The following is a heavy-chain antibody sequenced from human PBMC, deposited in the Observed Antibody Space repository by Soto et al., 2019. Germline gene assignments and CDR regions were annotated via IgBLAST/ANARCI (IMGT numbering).Heavy chain of an antibody. CDR2: INHSGST. D-gene: IGHD6-19*01. Sequence: SETLSLTCAVYGGSFSGYYWSWIRQPPGKGLEWIGEINHSGSTNYNPSLKSRVTISVDTSKNQFSLKLSSVTAADTAVYYCARVHLGIAVAGIGVDYWGQGTLVTVSS. V-gene: IGHV4-34*01. CDR3: ARVHLGIAVAGIGVDY. J-gene: IGHJ4*02. CDR1: GGSFSGYY.